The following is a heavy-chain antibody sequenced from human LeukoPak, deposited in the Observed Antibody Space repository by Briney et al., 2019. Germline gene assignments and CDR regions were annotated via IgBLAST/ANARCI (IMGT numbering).Heavy chain of an antibody. Sequence: SETLSLTCAVSGGSISSNNWWSWVRQPPGKGLEWIGEIHHSGNANYNPSLKTRVTMSVDKSKNQFSLILSSVTAADTAVYYCARDVGARLSGFWGQGTLVTVSS. D-gene: IGHD6-6*01. CDR2: IHHSGNA. J-gene: IGHJ4*02. CDR3: ARDVGARLSGF. V-gene: IGHV4-4*02. CDR1: GGSISSNNW.